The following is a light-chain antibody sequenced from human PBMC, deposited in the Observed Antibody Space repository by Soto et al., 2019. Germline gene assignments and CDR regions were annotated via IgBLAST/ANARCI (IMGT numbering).Light chain of an antibody. CDR3: LQYNSFPLT. CDR2: AVS. V-gene: IGKV1-17*01. Sequence: DIQMTQSPSSLSASVGDRVTITCRASQGIRKDLGWYQQKPGKAPKRLMYAVSSLHSGVPSSFSGSASETEITLTISSLQPEDSATYYCLQYNSFPLTFGGGTKVVIK. CDR1: QGIRKD. J-gene: IGKJ4*01.